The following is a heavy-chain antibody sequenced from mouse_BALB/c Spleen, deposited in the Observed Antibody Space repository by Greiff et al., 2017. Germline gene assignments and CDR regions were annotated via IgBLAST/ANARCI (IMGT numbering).Heavy chain of an antibody. J-gene: IGHJ3*01. CDR1: GFAFSSYD. Sequence: EVNVVESGGGLVKPGGSLKLSCAASGFAFSSYDMSWVRQTPEKRLEWVAYISSGGGSTYYPDTVKGRFTISRDNAKNTLYLQMSSLKSEDTAMYYCARHGNFPWFAYWGQGTLVTVSA. CDR3: ARHGNFPWFAY. V-gene: IGHV5-12-1*01. D-gene: IGHD2-1*01. CDR2: ISSGGGST.